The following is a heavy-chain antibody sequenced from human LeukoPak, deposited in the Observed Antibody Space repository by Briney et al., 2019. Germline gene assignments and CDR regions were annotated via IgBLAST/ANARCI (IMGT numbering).Heavy chain of an antibody. J-gene: IGHJ6*02. V-gene: IGHV3-23*01. CDR3: AKGETGQQRRLDYYYYGMDV. D-gene: IGHD6-25*01. Sequence: QAGGSLRLSCAASGFTFSSYAMSWVRQAPGRGLEWVSAISGSGGSTYYADSVKGRFTISRDNSKNTLYLQMNSLRAEDTAVYYCAKGETGQQRRLDYYYYGMDVWGQGTTVTVSS. CDR2: ISGSGGST. CDR1: GFTFSSYA.